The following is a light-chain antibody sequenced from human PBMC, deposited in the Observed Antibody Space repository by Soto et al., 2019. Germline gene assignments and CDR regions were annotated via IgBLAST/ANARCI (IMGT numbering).Light chain of an antibody. V-gene: IGKV3D-20*01. J-gene: IGKJ4*01. CDR2: DTS. Sequence: EIVLTQSPASLSLSPGETATLSCGASQSIPSIYLAWYQLKRGLAPRLVIYDTSIRATGIPDRFTGSGSGTDFTLTISRLEPEDFAVYHCQQYATLLTLGGGTKVDIK. CDR3: QQYATLLT. CDR1: QSIPSIY.